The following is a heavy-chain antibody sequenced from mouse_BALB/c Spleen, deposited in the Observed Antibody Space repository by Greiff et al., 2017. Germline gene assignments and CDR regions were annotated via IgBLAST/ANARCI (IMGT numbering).Heavy chain of an antibody. CDR1: GYSITSDYA. Sequence: DVQLVESGPGLVKPSQSLSLTCTVTGYSITSDYAWNWIRQFPGNKLEWMGYISYSGSTSYNPSLKSRISITRDTSKNQFFLQLNSVTTEDTATYYCARGNYGNYGFAYWGQGTLVTVSA. V-gene: IGHV3-2*02. CDR2: ISYSGST. J-gene: IGHJ3*01. CDR3: ARGNYGNYGFAY. D-gene: IGHD2-1*01.